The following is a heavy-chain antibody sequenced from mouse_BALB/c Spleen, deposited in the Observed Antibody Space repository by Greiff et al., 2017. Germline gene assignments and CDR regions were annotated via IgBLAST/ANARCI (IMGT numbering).Heavy chain of an antibody. CDR3: AGYYDSDGDWFAY. J-gene: IGHJ3*01. V-gene: IGHV1-9*01. D-gene: IGHD2-4*01. CDR2: ILPGSGST. CDR1: GYTFSSYW. Sequence: QVQLQQSGAELMKPGASVKISCTATGYTFSSYWIEWVKQRPGHGLEWIGEILPGSGSTNYNQKFKGKATFTADTSSNTAYMHLSSLTSEDSADYYGAGYYDSDGDWFAYWGQGTLVTVSA.